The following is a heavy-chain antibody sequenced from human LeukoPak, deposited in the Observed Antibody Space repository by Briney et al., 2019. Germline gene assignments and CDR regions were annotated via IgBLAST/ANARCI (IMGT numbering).Heavy chain of an antibody. CDR1: GGTFSSYA. V-gene: IGHV1-69*13. J-gene: IGHJ4*02. CDR3: ARVDSSGSPVDY. CDR2: IIPIFGTA. Sequence: SVNVSCKASGGTFSSYAISWVRQAPGQGLEWMGGIIPIFGTANYAQKFQGRVTITADESTSTAYMELSSLRSEDTAVYYCARVDSSGSPVDYWGQGTLVTVSS. D-gene: IGHD6-19*01.